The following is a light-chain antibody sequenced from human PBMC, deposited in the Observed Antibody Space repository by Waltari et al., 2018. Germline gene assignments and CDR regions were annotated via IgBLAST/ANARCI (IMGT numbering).Light chain of an antibody. V-gene: IGKV1D-13*01. CDR2: DTS. J-gene: IGKJ1*01. CDR3: QQFNEYPWT. Sequence: AIQLTQSPSFLSASVGDRVPITCRTSQATHSALAWYQQQAGKPPKLLIYDTSTLESGVPSRFSGGGTGAELTLTISSLQPEDVGTYYCQQFNEYPWTFGQGTKVEIK. CDR1: QATHSA.